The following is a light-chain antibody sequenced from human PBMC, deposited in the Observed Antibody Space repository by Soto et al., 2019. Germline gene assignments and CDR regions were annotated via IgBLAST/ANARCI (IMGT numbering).Light chain of an antibody. CDR1: SSDVGSYNY. J-gene: IGLJ2*01. CDR3: SSCTSSSTI. CDR2: DVS. V-gene: IGLV2-14*03. Sequence: QSALTQPASVSGSPGQSITISCTGTSSDVGSYNYVSWYQQHPGRAPQLIIYDVSYRPSEVSNRSAGYKSGNTASMTISGLQAEDEADYYCSSCTSSSTIFGGGTKLTVL.